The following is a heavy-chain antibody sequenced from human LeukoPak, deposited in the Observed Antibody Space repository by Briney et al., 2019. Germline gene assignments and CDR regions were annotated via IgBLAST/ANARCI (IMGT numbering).Heavy chain of an antibody. Sequence: SETLSLTCTVSGGSVNSHDYYWVWIRQPPGKGLEWIASIYYSGTTYYNPSLKSRITMSVGTSKNDFSLKLISVTAADTAVYFCAKHERVVPLVIEHWGQGALVTVS. D-gene: IGHD3-16*02. CDR3: AKHERVVPLVIEH. CDR2: IYYSGTT. CDR1: GGSVNSHDYY. J-gene: IGHJ4*02. V-gene: IGHV4-39*01.